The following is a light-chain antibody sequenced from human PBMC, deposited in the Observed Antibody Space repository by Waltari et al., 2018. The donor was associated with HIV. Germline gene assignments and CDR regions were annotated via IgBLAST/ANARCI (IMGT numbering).Light chain of an antibody. Sequence: QSALTQPPSASGSPGQSVTLSCTGTSSDVGGYNYVSWHQQHPGKAPKLMIYDVIKGPSGVPVRFSGSKAGNTASLTVLGLQPEDEADYYCSSQAGSKVVFGGGTRLTVL. CDR1: SSDVGGYNY. J-gene: IGLJ2*01. CDR2: DVI. CDR3: SSQAGSKVV. V-gene: IGLV2-8*01.